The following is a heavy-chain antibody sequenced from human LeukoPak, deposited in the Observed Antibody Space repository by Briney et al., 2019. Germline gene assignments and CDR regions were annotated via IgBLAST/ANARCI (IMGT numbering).Heavy chain of an antibody. CDR1: GGXISSSY. J-gene: IGHJ5*02. V-gene: IGHV4-59*08. CDR3: ARHDPGWFDT. CDR2: IHYSGST. D-gene: IGHD7-27*01. Sequence: PSETLSLTCTVSGGXISSSYWSWIRQPPGKGLEWIGYIHYSGSTNYNPSLKSRATISVDTSKAHFSLKLSSATAADTAVYYCARHDPGWFDTWGQGTLVTVSS.